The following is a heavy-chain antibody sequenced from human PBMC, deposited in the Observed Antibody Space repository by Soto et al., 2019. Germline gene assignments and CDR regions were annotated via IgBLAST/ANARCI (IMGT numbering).Heavy chain of an antibody. V-gene: IGHV1-69*01. CDR2: IIPIFGTA. D-gene: IGHD3-22*01. CDR3: ARDELGYYYDSSGLNGMDV. CDR1: GGTFSSYA. J-gene: IGHJ6*02. Sequence: QVQLVQSGAEVKKPGSSVKVSCKASGGTFSSYAISWVRQAPGQGLEWMGGIIPIFGTANYAHKFQGRVTITADESTSTAYMELSSLRSEDTAVYYCARDELGYYYDSSGLNGMDVCCQGTTVTVSS.